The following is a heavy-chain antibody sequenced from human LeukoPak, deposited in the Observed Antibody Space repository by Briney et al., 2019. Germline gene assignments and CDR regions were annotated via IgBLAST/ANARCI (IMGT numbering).Heavy chain of an antibody. CDR2: ISYDGSNK. J-gene: IGHJ4*02. CDR3: AREAPFDY. Sequence: GGSLRLSCAASGLTFSSYAMHWVRQAPGKGLEWVAVISYDGSNKYYADSVKGRFTISRDNSKNTLYLQMNSLRAEDTAVYYCAREAPFDYWGQGTLVTVSS. V-gene: IGHV3-30-3*01. CDR1: GLTFSSYA.